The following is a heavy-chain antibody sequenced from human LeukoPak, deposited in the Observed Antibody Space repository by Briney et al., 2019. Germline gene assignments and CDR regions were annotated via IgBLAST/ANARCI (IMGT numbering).Heavy chain of an antibody. Sequence: GGSLQISCKGSGYSFTSYWIGWVRQLPGKGLEWMGIIYPGDSDTRYSPSFQGQVTMSADKSISTAYLQWSSLKASDTAMYYCARHQVPGVLLWFGELSGWFDPWGQGTLVTVSS. CDR3: ARHQVPGVLLWFGELSGWFDP. CDR2: IYPGDSDT. J-gene: IGHJ5*02. V-gene: IGHV5-51*01. D-gene: IGHD3-10*01. CDR1: GYSFTSYW.